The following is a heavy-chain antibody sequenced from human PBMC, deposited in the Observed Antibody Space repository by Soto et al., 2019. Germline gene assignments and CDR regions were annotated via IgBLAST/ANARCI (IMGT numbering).Heavy chain of an antibody. CDR1: GFTFSSYG. D-gene: IGHD2-2*01. V-gene: IGHV3-33*01. CDR2: IWYDGSNK. J-gene: IGHJ6*02. CDR3: ARVPCSSTSCYSKYYYYGMDV. Sequence: QVQLVESGGGVVQPGRSLRLSCAASGFTFSSYGMHWVRQAPGKGLEWVAVIWYDGSNKYYADSVKGRFTISRDNPKNTLYLQMNSLRAEDTAVYYCARVPCSSTSCYSKYYYYGMDVWGQGTTVTVSS.